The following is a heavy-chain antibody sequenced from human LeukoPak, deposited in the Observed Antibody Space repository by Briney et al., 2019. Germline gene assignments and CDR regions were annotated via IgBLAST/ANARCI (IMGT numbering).Heavy chain of an antibody. CDR2: ISTTSSYI. J-gene: IGHJ6*02. CDR3: ARDLGYYDSSGYYGEGYYYGMDV. V-gene: IGHV3-21*01. Sequence: GGSLRLSCAASGFTFSSYSMNWVRQAPGKGLEWVSSISTTSSYIYYADSLKGRFTISRDNANNSLYLQMNSLRVKDTAVYYCARDLGYYDSSGYYGEGYYYGMDVSGQATTVTVSS. D-gene: IGHD3-22*01. CDR1: GFTFSSYS.